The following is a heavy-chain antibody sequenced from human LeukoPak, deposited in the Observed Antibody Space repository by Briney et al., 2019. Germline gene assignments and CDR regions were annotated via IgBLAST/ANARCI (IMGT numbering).Heavy chain of an antibody. CDR3: ARRTYYYASGSYSPPRY. CDR2: ISPYNGNT. Sequence: ASVKVFCKASGYTFISYGISWVRQAPGQGLEWMGWISPYNGNTKYVQKFQGRVTMTTDTSTSTAYMEVRSLRSDDTAVYYCARRTYYYASGSYSPPRYWGQGTLVTVSS. J-gene: IGHJ4*02. CDR1: GYTFISYG. V-gene: IGHV1-18*01. D-gene: IGHD3-10*01.